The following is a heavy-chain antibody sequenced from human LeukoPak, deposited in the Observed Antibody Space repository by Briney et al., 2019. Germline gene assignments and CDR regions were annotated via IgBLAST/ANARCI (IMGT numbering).Heavy chain of an antibody. V-gene: IGHV3-30-3*01. CDR3: ARPSRDYYGMDV. CDR1: GFTFSDYS. CDR2: ISYDGYKK. J-gene: IGHJ6*02. Sequence: GGSLRLSCAASGFTFSDYSMHWGRQAPRKGLEWVTIISYDGYKKYYADSVKGRFTISRDNAKNSLYLQMNSLRAEDTAVYYCARPSRDYYGMDVWGQGTTVTVSS.